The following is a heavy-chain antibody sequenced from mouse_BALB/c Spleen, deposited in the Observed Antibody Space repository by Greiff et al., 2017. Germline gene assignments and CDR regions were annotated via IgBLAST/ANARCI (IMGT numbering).Heavy chain of an antibody. D-gene: IGHD2-1*01. J-gene: IGHJ3*01. CDR2: IWAGGST. CDR3: AREGEHYGNYVFAY. V-gene: IGHV2-9*02. Sequence: VKLMESGPGLVVPSQSLSITCTVSGFSLTSYGVHWVRQPPGKGLEWLGVIWAGGSTNYNSALMSRLSISKDNSKSQVFLKMNSLQTDDTAMYYCAREGEHYGNYVFAYWGQGTLVTVSA. CDR1: GFSLTSYG.